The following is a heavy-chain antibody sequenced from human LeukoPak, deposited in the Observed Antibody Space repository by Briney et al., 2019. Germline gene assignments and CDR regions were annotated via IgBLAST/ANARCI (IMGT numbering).Heavy chain of an antibody. V-gene: IGHV3-30*04. CDR1: GFPFSSYA. CDR2: ISYDGSNK. CDR3: ARGYSYGSDY. D-gene: IGHD5-18*01. Sequence: GRSLRLSCAASGFPFSSYAMRWVRQAPGKGLEWVAVISYDGSNKYYANSVKGRFTISRDNSKNTLYLQMNSLRAEDTAVYYCARGYSYGSDYWGQGTLVTVSS. J-gene: IGHJ4*02.